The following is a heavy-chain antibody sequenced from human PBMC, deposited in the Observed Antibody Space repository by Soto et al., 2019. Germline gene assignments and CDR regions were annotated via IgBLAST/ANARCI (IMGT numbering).Heavy chain of an antibody. CDR2: INPSGGST. V-gene: IGHV1-46*01. Sequence: GASVKVSCKASGYTFTSYYIHWVRQAPGQGLEWMGIINPSGGSTNYAQELQGRVTVSRDTSTSTVYMELRSLRSDDTAVYYCATRGPSTVPTAFDYWGQGTLVTVSS. D-gene: IGHD4-17*01. J-gene: IGHJ4*02. CDR3: ATRGPSTVPTAFDY. CDR1: GYTFTSYY.